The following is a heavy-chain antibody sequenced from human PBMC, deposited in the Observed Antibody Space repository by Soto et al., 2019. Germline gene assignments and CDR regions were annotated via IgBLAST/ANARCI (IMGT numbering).Heavy chain of an antibody. J-gene: IGHJ5*02. Sequence: SVKVSCKASGGTFSSYAISWVRQAPGQGLEWMGGIIPIFGTANYAQKFQGRVTITADESTSTAYMELSSLRSEDTAVYYCARGVVVVVAIADWFDAWGQGTLVTVSS. CDR1: GGTFSSYA. V-gene: IGHV1-69*13. CDR2: IIPIFGTA. D-gene: IGHD2-15*01. CDR3: ARGVVVVVAIADWFDA.